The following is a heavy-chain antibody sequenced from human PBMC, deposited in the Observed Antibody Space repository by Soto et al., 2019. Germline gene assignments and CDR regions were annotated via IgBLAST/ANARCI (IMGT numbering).Heavy chain of an antibody. CDR2: INTSGGST. CDR3: ARDSRALLWFGELYPYGMDV. V-gene: IGHV1-46*01. Sequence: ASVKVSCNASGYTFTSYYMHCVRQAPGQGLEWMGIINTSGGSTTYAQKFQCRVTMTRDTSTSTVYMELSSLRSEDTAVYYCARDSRALLWFGELYPYGMDVWGKGTTVTVSS. CDR1: GYTFTSYY. D-gene: IGHD3-10*01. J-gene: IGHJ6*04.